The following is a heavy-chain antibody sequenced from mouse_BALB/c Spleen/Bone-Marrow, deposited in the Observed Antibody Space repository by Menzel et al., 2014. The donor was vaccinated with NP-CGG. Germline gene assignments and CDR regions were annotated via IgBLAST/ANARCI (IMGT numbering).Heavy chain of an antibody. CDR1: GFNIKDTY. V-gene: IGHV14-3*02. J-gene: IGHJ3*01. CDR2: IDPANGNT. CDR3: ASYYYGSSLFAY. Sequence: EVQVVESGAELVKPGASVKLSCTASGFNIKDTYMHWVKQRPEQGLEWIGRIDPANGNTKYDPKFQGKATITADTSSNTACLQLSSLTSEDTAVYYCASYYYGSSLFAYWGQGTLVTVSA. D-gene: IGHD1-1*01.